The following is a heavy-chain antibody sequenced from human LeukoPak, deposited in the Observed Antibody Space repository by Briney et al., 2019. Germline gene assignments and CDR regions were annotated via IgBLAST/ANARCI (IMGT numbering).Heavy chain of an antibody. Sequence: ASVTVSCKASGYSFTGYYIHWVRQAPGQGLEWMGWINPNSGGTNNAQKLQGGVTMTGDTSIRTAYMELRRLRSDDTAVYYCARSYGSGRREVFDIWGQGTRVTVSS. V-gene: IGHV1-2*02. CDR2: INPNSGGT. CDR1: GYSFTGYY. D-gene: IGHD3-10*01. J-gene: IGHJ3*02. CDR3: ARSYGSGRREVFDI.